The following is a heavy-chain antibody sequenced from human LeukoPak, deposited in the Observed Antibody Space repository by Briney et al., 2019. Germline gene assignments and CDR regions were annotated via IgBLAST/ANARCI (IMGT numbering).Heavy chain of an antibody. CDR1: GFTFSNYW. Sequence: GGSLRLSCAASGFTFSNYWMSWVRQAPGKGLEWVANINQDGSEEYYVDSVKGRFTISRDNAKNSLYLQMNSLPAEDTAVYYCARGETYCSSTSCYFTKWGQGTLVTVSS. D-gene: IGHD2-2*01. V-gene: IGHV3-7*04. J-gene: IGHJ4*02. CDR2: INQDGSEE. CDR3: ARGETYCSSTSCYFTK.